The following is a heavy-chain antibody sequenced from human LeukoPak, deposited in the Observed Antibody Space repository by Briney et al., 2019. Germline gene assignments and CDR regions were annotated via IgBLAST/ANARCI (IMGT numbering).Heavy chain of an antibody. D-gene: IGHD1-26*01. J-gene: IGHJ4*02. CDR3: AKDRAYTGSL. Sequence: PGGSLRLSCAASGFTFSTNNMHWVRQAPGRGLEWVAFILYDGSTKYFADSVKGRFTISRDDSKNTLYLQMNSLRVEDTAVYYCAKDRAYTGSLWGQGTLVTVSS. CDR2: ILYDGSTK. V-gene: IGHV3-30*02. CDR1: GFTFSTNN.